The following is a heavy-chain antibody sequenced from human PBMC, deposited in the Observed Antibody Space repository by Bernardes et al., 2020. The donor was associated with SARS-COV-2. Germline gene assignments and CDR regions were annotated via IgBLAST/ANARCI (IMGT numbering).Heavy chain of an antibody. Sequence: GSLSLSCAASGFPFSSFWMTWVRQAPGRGLEWVANINLNGSEIYYLDSVKGRFTISRDNAKNSLFLQMSSLRAEDTAIYYCARDAAIDIWGQGTLVTVSS. D-gene: IGHD6-25*01. V-gene: IGHV3-7*04. CDR3: ARDAAIDI. CDR1: GFPFSSFW. CDR2: INLNGSEI. J-gene: IGHJ3*02.